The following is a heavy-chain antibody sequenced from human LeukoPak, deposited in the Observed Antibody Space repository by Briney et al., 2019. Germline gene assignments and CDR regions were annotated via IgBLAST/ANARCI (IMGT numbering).Heavy chain of an antibody. Sequence: SETLSLTCTVSGDSISSYYWNWIRQPPGKGLEWIGYIYYSGSTNYNPSLKSRVTISVDTSKNQFSLRLTSVTAADAAVDYCARALRQELVNSCFDPWGEGTLVTVSS. J-gene: IGHJ5*02. CDR1: GDSISSYY. D-gene: IGHD3-9*01. CDR3: ARALRQELVNSCFDP. V-gene: IGHV4-59*01. CDR2: IYYSGST.